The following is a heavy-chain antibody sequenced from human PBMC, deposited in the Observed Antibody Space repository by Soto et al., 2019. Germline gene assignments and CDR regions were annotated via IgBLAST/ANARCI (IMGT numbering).Heavy chain of an antibody. CDR3: AREAYPMGRGVIIRYYFDY. CDR1: GFTFSSDS. J-gene: IGHJ4*02. D-gene: IGHD3-10*01. V-gene: IGHV3-48*02. CDR2: ISSSSSTI. Sequence: PQGSLRLPCAASGFTFSSDSMNWVRQAPGKGLEWGSYISSSSSTIYYAASVKGRFTISRDNAKNSLYLQMNSLRDEDTAVYYCAREAYPMGRGVIIRYYFDYWSQGTLVIVSS.